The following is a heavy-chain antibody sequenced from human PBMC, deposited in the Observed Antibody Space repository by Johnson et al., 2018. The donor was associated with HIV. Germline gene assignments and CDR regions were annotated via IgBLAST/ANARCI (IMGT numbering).Heavy chain of an antibody. D-gene: IGHD6-6*01. CDR3: ASGAYSSSLTFDI. Sequence: VQLVESGGGLVQPGGSLRLSCAASGFTFSSYDMHWVRQATGKGLEWVSAIGTAGDTYYPGSVKGRFTISRDNSKNTVYLQMNRLRPEDTAVYYCASGAYSSSLTFDIWGQGTMVTVSS. J-gene: IGHJ3*02. CDR1: GFTFSSYD. CDR2: IGTAGDT. V-gene: IGHV3-13*01.